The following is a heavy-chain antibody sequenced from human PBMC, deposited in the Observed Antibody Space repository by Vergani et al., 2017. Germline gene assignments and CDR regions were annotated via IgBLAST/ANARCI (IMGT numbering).Heavy chain of an antibody. CDR2: IIPILGTA. CDR3: ARGISTSCYGGCAFDI. CDR1: GGTFSSYA. Sequence: QVQLVQSGAEVKKPGSSVKVSCKASGGTFSSYAISWVRQAPGQGLEWMGRIIPILGTANYAQKFQGRVTMTRDTSISTAYMELSRLRSDDTDVYYCARGISTSCYGGCAFDIWGQGTMVTVSS. V-gene: IGHV1-69*04. J-gene: IGHJ3*02. D-gene: IGHD2-2*01.